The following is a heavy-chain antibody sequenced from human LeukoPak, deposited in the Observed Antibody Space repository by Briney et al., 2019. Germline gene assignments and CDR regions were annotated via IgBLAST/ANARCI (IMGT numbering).Heavy chain of an antibody. CDR2: IYSGGST. J-gene: IGHJ4*02. Sequence: GGSLRLSCAASGFTVSTNYMNWVRQAPGKGLEWVSVIYSGGSTYYADSVKGRFTISRDNSKNTLYLQMNSLRAEDTAVYYCAKGVSGSYPETRHFDYWGQGCLVTVSS. CDR1: GFTVSTNY. CDR3: AKGVSGSYPETRHFDY. V-gene: IGHV3-53*01. D-gene: IGHD1-26*01.